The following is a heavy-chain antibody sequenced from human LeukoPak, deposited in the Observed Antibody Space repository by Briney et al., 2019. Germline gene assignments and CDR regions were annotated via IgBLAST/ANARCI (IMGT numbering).Heavy chain of an antibody. V-gene: IGHV4-59*01. CDR1: GGSISSYY. D-gene: IGHD1-26*01. Sequence: SETLSLTCTVSGGSISSYYWSWIRQPPGKGLEWIGYIYYSGSTSYNPSLKSRVTISVDTSKNQFSLKLNSLTAADTAVYYCARARSGSYDPTYYFDYWGQGTLVSVSS. CDR3: ARARSGSYDPTYYFDY. CDR2: IYYSGST. J-gene: IGHJ4*02.